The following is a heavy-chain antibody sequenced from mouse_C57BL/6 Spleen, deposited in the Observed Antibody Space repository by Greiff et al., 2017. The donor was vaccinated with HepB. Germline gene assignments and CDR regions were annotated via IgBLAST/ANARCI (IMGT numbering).Heavy chain of an antibody. Sequence: QVQLQQPGAELVKPGASVKMSCKASGYTFTSYWITWVKQRPGQGLEWIGDIYPGSGSTNYNEKFKSKATLTVDTSSSTAYMQLSSLTSEDSAVYYCARGGQLRLPDYFDYWGQGTTLTVSS. CDR1: GYTFTSYW. CDR3: ARGGQLRLPDYFDY. CDR2: IYPGSGST. J-gene: IGHJ2*01. V-gene: IGHV1-55*01. D-gene: IGHD3-2*02.